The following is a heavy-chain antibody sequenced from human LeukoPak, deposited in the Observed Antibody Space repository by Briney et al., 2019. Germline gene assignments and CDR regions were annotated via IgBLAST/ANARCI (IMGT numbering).Heavy chain of an antibody. V-gene: IGHV4-34*01. CDR3: AGGGNVDC. Sequence: SETLSLTCAVYGGSFSGYYWSWIRQPPGKGLEWIGEINHSGSTNYNPSLKSRVTISVDTSKNQFSLKLSSVTAADTAVYYCAGGGNVDCWGQGTLVTVSS. CDR1: GGSFSGYY. D-gene: IGHD4-23*01. J-gene: IGHJ4*02. CDR2: INHSGST.